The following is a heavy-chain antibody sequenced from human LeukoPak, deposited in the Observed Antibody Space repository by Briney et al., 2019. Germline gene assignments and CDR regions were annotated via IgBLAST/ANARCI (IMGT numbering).Heavy chain of an antibody. V-gene: IGHV3-23*01. J-gene: IGHJ5*02. CDR2: ISGSDGST. CDR1: GFTFSSYA. D-gene: IGHD2-8*01. CDR3: AKGRYCTNGVCLSRFDP. Sequence: GGSLRLSCAASGFTFSSYAMSWVRQAPGKGLEWVSAISGSDGSTYYADSVKGRFTISRDNSKNTLYLQMNSLRAEDTAVYYCAKGRYCTNGVCLSRFDPWGQGTLVTVSS.